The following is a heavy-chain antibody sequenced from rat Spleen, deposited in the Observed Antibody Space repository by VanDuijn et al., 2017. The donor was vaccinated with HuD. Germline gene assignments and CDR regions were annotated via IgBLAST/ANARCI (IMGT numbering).Heavy chain of an antibody. V-gene: IGHV3-3*01. CDR3: ARYIGYNSGFAY. D-gene: IGHD4-3*01. Sequence: EVQLQESGPGLVKPSQSLSLTCSVNGYSITSSYRWKWIRKVPGNKLDWMGYTNNASSTNYTPSLKSRNSITKDTNKNQFFLQGNSVTTEYTATYFFARYIGYNSGFAYWGQGTLVTVSS. J-gene: IGHJ3*01. CDR2: TNNASST. CDR1: GYSITSSYR.